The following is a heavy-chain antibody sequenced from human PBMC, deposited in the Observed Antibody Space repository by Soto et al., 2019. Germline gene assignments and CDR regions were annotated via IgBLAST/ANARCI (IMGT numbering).Heavy chain of an antibody. J-gene: IGHJ6*02. CDR3: ARTGYYYDSSGYNTLGYYGMDV. CDR1: GYTLTSYG. D-gene: IGHD3-22*01. V-gene: IGHV1-18*01. Sequence: VASVKVSCKASGYTLTSYGISWVRQAPGQGLEWMGWISAYNGNTNYAQKLQGRVTMTTDTSTSTAYMELRSLRSDDTAVYYCARTGYYYDSSGYNTLGYYGMDVWGQGTTVTVSS. CDR2: ISAYNGNT.